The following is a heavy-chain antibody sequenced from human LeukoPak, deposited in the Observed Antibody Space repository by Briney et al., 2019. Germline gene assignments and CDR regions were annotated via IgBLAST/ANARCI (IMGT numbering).Heavy chain of an antibody. CDR3: ARDLSMGNTVLDY. CDR1: GFTFSTYW. V-gene: IGHV3-7*01. D-gene: IGHD4/OR15-4a*01. CDR2: IKEDGSDK. J-gene: IGHJ4*02. Sequence: GGSLRLSCVASGFTFSTYWMNWVRQAPGKGLEWVAPIKEDGSDKFYVDSVKGRFTISRDNAKNSLYLQMNSLRAEDTAVYYCARDLSMGNTVLDYWGQGILVTVSS.